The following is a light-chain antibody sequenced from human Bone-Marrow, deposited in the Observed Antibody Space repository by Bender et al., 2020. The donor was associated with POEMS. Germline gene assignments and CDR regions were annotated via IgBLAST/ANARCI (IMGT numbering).Light chain of an antibody. CDR3: QTWGTDIPKV. CDR1: SGSIDSNY. V-gene: IGLV6-57*01. CDR2: EDH. Sequence: NFVLTQPHSVSGSPGKTVTLSCTRTSGSIDSNYVQGYQQRPGSSPTTVILEDHQRPSGVPDRFSGSGSGAEHYVTISSLQSDDEADYYCQTWGTDIPKVFGGGTRLTVL. J-gene: IGLJ3*02.